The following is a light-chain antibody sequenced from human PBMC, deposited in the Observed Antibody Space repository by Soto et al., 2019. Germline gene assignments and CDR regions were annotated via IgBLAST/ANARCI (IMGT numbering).Light chain of an antibody. Sequence: DIQMTQSPSTLSASVGDRVTITCRASQSISSWLAWYQQKPGKAPKLLIYDASSLKSGVPSRFSGSGSGTEFTLTISSLQPDDFAAYYCQQYNSYSTFGQGTKVEIK. CDR1: QSISSW. CDR2: DAS. V-gene: IGKV1-5*01. CDR3: QQYNSYST. J-gene: IGKJ1*01.